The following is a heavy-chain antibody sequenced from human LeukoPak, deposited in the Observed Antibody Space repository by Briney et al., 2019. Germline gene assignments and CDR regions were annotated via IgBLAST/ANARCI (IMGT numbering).Heavy chain of an antibody. J-gene: IGHJ4*02. CDR1: GFTFSTYG. CDR3: AKADYYDSSGPYYFDY. V-gene: IGHV3-30*18. Sequence: GRSLRLSCAASGFTFSTYGMHWVRQAPGKGLEWVAVISYDGSNKYHADSVKGRFTISRDISKNTLYLQMNSLRAEDTAVYYCAKADYYDSSGPYYFDYWGQGTLVTVSS. D-gene: IGHD3-22*01. CDR2: ISYDGSNK.